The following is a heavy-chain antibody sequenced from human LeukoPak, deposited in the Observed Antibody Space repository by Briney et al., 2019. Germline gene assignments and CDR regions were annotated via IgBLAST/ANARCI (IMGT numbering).Heavy chain of an antibody. D-gene: IGHD6-19*01. CDR3: ARAYSSGFDY. CDR2: ISSSSSTI. Sequence: GGSLRLSCAASGFTFSTYSMNWVRQAPGKGLEWVSYISSSSSTIYYADSVKGRFTISRDNAKNSLYLQMNSLRGEDTAVYYCARAYSSGFDYWGQGTLVSVSS. V-gene: IGHV3-48*01. J-gene: IGHJ4*02. CDR1: GFTFSTYS.